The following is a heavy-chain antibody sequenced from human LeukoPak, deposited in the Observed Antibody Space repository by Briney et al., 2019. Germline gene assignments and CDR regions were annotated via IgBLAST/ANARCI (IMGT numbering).Heavy chain of an antibody. D-gene: IGHD2-2*01. V-gene: IGHV3-30*02. CDR3: AKVGSGVPAAIPDY. CDR1: GFTFSSYG. J-gene: IGHJ4*02. Sequence: GGSLRLSCAASGFTFSSYGMHWVRQAPGKGLEWVAFIRYDGSNKYYADSVKGRFTISRDNSKNTLYLQMNSLRAEDTAVCYCAKVGSGVPAAIPDYWGQGTLVTVSS. CDR2: IRYDGSNK.